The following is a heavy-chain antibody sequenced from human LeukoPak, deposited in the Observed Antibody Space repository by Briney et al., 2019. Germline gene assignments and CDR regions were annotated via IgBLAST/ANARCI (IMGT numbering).Heavy chain of an antibody. D-gene: IGHD3-22*01. CDR3: ARAPGITMIVAPWYFDL. V-gene: IGHV4-31*03. CDR1: GGSISSGGYY. Sequence: SETLSLTCTVSGGSISSGGYYWSWIRQHPGKGLEWIGYFYYSGSTYYNPSLKSRVTISVDTSKNQFSLKLSSVTAADTAVYYCARAPGITMIVAPWYFDLWGRGTLVTVSS. CDR2: FYYSGST. J-gene: IGHJ2*01.